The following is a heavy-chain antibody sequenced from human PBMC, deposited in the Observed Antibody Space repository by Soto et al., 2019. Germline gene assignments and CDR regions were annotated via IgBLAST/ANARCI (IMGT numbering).Heavy chain of an antibody. Sequence: EVQLLESGGGLVQPGGSLRVSCAASGFTFSSYAMNWVRQAPGKGLEWVSAISGSGGSTYYADSVKGRFTISSDNSKNTLYLQMNSLRAEDTAVYYCAKGSSGWYERFDYWGQGTLVTVSS. D-gene: IGHD6-19*01. J-gene: IGHJ4*02. CDR2: ISGSGGST. V-gene: IGHV3-23*01. CDR3: AKGSSGWYERFDY. CDR1: GFTFSSYA.